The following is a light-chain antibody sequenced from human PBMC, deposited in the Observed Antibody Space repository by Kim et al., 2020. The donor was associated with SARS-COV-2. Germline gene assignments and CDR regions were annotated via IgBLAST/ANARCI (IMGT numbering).Light chain of an antibody. V-gene: IGKV1-39*01. CDR1: QRISSY. CDR2: DAS. J-gene: IGKJ3*01. CDR3: EQYNSALFT. Sequence: DIQMTQSPSSLSASVGDRVTITCRASQRISSYLDWYQQKPGKAPKLLIYDASSLENGVPLRFSGSGSGTEFTLTISSLQPEDIATYYCEQYNSALFTFGPGTKVDIK.